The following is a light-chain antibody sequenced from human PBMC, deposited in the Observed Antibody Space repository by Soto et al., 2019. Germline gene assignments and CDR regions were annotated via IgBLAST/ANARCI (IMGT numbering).Light chain of an antibody. CDR1: QSISNW. CDR2: DAS. V-gene: IGKV1-5*01. CDR3: QQYHNWPIT. Sequence: DIPMTQSPTTLSASVGDRDTITCRASQSISNWLAWYQQKPGKAPKLLIYDASSLESGVPSRFSGSGSGTEFTLTISSLQPDDFAVYYCQQYHNWPITFGQGTRLEIK. J-gene: IGKJ5*01.